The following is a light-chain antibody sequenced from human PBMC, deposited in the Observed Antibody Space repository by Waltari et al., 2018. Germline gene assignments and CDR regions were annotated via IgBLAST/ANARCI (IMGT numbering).Light chain of an antibody. J-gene: IGKJ1*01. V-gene: IGKV1-39*01. CDR1: QSISSY. CDR2: SAS. CDR3: QQSYSTPPT. Sequence: DIQMTQSPSSLSASVGDRVTITCRASQSISSYLNWYQQKPGKAPKILIYSASSLQSWVPSRFSGSGSGTDFTLTISSLQPEDFATYYCQQSYSTPPTFGQGTKVEIK.